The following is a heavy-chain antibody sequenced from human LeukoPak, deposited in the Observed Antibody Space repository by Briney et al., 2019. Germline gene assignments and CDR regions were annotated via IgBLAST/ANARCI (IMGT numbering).Heavy chain of an antibody. J-gene: IGHJ6*02. D-gene: IGHD2-15*01. CDR2: ISSSSSYI. CDR3: ARDLGYCSGGSCPPYGMDV. V-gene: IGHV3-21*01. CDR1: GFTFSSYS. Sequence: GGSLRLSCAASGFTFSSYSMNWVRQAPGKGLEWVSSISSSSSYIYYADSVKGRFTISRDNAKNSLYLQMNSLRAEDTAVYYCARDLGYCSGGSCPPYGMDVWGQGTTATVSS.